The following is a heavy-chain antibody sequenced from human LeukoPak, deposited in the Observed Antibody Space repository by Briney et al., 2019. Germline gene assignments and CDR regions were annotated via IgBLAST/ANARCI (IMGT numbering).Heavy chain of an antibody. CDR2: INPSGGST. J-gene: IGHJ4*02. V-gene: IGHV1-46*01. CDR3: ARDMSSGSSSGWYGLALED. D-gene: IGHD6-19*01. Sequence: GASVKVSCKASGYTFTSYYMHWVRQAPGQGLEWMGIINPSGGSTSYAQKFQGRVTMTRDMSTSTVYMELSSLRSEDMAVYYCARDMSSGSSSGWYGLALEDWGQGTLVTVSS. CDR1: GYTFTSYY.